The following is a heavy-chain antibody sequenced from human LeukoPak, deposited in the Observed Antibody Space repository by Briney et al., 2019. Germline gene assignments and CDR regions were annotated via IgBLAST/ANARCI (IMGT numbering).Heavy chain of an antibody. CDR3: ARGGNVDVVVPAARPYYFDY. D-gene: IGHD2-2*01. CDR1: GGSFSGYY. V-gene: IGHV4-34*01. Sequence: KPSQTMSLTCAVYGGSFSGYYWSWIRQPPGKGMEWIGEINHSGSTNYNPSLKSRVTISIDTSKNQFSLKRSCVAAADTAVYYCARGGNVDVVVPAARPYYFDYWGQGTLVTVSS. J-gene: IGHJ4*02. CDR2: INHSGST.